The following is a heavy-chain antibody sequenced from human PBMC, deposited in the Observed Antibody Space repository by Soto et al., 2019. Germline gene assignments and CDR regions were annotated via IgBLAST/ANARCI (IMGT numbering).Heavy chain of an antibody. Sequence: GGSLRLSCAASGFTFSSYAMHWVRQAPGKGLEWVAVISYDGSNKYYADSVKGRFTISRDNSKNTLYLQMNSLRAEDTAVYYCARGEEMAIDYWGQGTLVTVSS. CDR2: ISYDGSNK. J-gene: IGHJ4*02. CDR1: GFTFSSYA. CDR3: ARGEEMAIDY. V-gene: IGHV3-30-3*01.